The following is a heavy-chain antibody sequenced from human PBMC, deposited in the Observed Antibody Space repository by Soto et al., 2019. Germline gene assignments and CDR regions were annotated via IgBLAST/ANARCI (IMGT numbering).Heavy chain of an antibody. V-gene: IGHV3-30*18. J-gene: IGHJ5*02. CDR1: GFTFSSYG. D-gene: IGHD6-13*01. CDR2: ISYDGSNK. Sequence: QVQLVESGGGVVQPGRSLRLSCAASGFTFSSYGMHWVRQAPGKGLEWVAVISYDGSNKYYADSVKGRFTISRDNSKNTLYLQMNSLRAEDTAVYYCAKGVKQLVLGWFDPWGQGTLVTVSS. CDR3: AKGVKQLVLGWFDP.